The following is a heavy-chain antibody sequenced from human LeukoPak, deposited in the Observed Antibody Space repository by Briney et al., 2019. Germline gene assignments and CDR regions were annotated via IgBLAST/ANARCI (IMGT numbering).Heavy chain of an antibody. J-gene: IGHJ3*02. V-gene: IGHV4-61*02. Sequence: SETLSLACTVSGGSISSGSYYWSWIRQPAGKGLEWIGRIYTSGSTNYNPSLKSRVTISVDTSKNQFSLKLSSVTAADTAVYYCARGVRQTDGGYIYAFDIWGQGTMVTVSS. D-gene: IGHD5-12*01. CDR3: ARGVRQTDGGYIYAFDI. CDR2: IYTSGST. CDR1: GGSISSGSYY.